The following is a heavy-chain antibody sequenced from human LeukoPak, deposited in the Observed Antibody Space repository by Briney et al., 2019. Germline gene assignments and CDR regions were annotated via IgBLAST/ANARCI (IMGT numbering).Heavy chain of an antibody. V-gene: IGHV4-59*08. Sequence: NPSETLSLTCTVSGGSIRSYYWSWIRQPPGKGLEWIGYIYYSESANYNPSLKSRITISLDTSKNHFSLKLNSVTAADTAVYYCARGFTPMRNYYDSSGSPYYFDYWGQGTLVTVSS. J-gene: IGHJ4*02. CDR2: IYYSESA. CDR1: GGSIRSYY. D-gene: IGHD3-22*01. CDR3: ARGFTPMRNYYDSSGSPYYFDY.